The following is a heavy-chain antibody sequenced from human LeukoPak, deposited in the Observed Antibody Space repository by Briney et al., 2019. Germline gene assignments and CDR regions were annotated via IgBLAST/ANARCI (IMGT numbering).Heavy chain of an antibody. Sequence: GASVKVSCQASGYTFTAYYMHWVRQAPGQELEWMGWINPNSGGTNYAQKSQGRFTMTRDTSISTAYMELSRLRSDDTAVYSCARGGLGAPLDYWVQGSLVTVSS. CDR2: INPNSGGT. D-gene: IGHD1-26*01. CDR1: GYTFTAYY. J-gene: IGHJ4*02. CDR3: ARGGLGAPLDY. V-gene: IGHV1-2*02.